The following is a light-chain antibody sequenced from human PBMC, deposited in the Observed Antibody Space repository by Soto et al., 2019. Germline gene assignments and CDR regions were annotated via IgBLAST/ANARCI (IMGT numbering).Light chain of an antibody. CDR3: RSYTSSRTWV. CDR1: TTDVGGYNY. CDR2: EVS. V-gene: IGLV2-14*01. Sequence: QSALTQPASVSGSPGQSITIPCTGTTTDVGGYNYVSWYQQHPGKAPKLLIYEVSNRPSGVSDRFSGSKSGNTASLTISGLQAEDEADYYCRSYTSSRTWVFGGGTKLTVL. J-gene: IGLJ2*01.